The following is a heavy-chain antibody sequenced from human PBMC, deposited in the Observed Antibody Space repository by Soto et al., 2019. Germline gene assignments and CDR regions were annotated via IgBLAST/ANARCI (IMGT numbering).Heavy chain of an antibody. J-gene: IGHJ6*02. CDR3: AGSPPGFLEWLPPHYYGMDV. Sequence: ASVKVSCKASGYTFTSYGISWVRQAPGQGLEWMGWISAYNGNTNYAQKLQGRVTMTTDTSTSTAYMELRSLRSDDTAVYYCAGSPPGFLEWLPPHYYGMDVWGQGTTVTVSS. CDR2: ISAYNGNT. CDR1: GYTFTSYG. V-gene: IGHV1-18*04. D-gene: IGHD3-3*01.